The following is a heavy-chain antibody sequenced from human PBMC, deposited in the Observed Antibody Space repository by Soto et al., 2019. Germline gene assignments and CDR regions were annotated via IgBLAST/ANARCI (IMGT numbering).Heavy chain of an antibody. Sequence: ASVKVSCKASGYTFTNFGVTWVRRAPGQGLEWMGWISAYTDTPNYAQKFQGRVTMTIDTSTSTAYMDLRSLTSDDTAVYYCARVIPGVEAWFDPRGQGTLVTAPQ. V-gene: IGHV1-18*01. CDR3: ARVIPGVEAWFDP. CDR1: GYTFTNFG. D-gene: IGHD2-2*01. J-gene: IGHJ5*02. CDR2: ISAYTDTP.